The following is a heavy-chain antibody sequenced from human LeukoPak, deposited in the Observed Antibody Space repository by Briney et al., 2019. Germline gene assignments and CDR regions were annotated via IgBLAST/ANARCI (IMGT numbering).Heavy chain of an antibody. CDR3: ARGSGWCDY. J-gene: IGHJ4*02. CDR1: GGSFSGYQ. Sequence: SETLSLTCAVYGGSFSGYQWTWIRQPPGKGLEWIGEINHRGTTNYNPSLKGRVTISVDTSKNQFSLKLTSVTAADTAVYYCARGSGWCDYWGQGTLVTVSS. CDR2: INHRGTT. D-gene: IGHD6-19*01. V-gene: IGHV4-34*01.